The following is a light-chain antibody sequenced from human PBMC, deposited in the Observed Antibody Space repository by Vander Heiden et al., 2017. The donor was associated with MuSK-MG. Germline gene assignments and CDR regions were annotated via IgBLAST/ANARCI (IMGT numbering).Light chain of an antibody. V-gene: IGLV7-46*01. Sequence: QAVVTQEPSLTVSPGGTVTLTCGSSAGAVTGSHCPCWFRQKAGQAPRTLIYNTNNKHSWTPARFSGSLLGGKAALSLSGARPESEAGYYCLRSNSGARLWVFGGGTKLTV. CDR1: AGAVTGSHC. CDR2: NTN. CDR3: LRSNSGARLWV. J-gene: IGLJ3*02.